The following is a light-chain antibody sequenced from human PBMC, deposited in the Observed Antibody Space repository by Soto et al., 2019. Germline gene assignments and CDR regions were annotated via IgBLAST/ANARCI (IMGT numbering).Light chain of an antibody. J-gene: IGKJ4*01. V-gene: IGKV3-20*01. CDR1: QSINDDF. CDR3: QQYGRSPLT. CDR2: VAS. Sequence: EIVLTQSPGTLSLSAGERATLSCRASQSINDDFLAWYQQRPGQAPRLLIYVASFRATGIPDRFSGSGSGTEFTLTINRLEPEDAAVYFCQQYGRSPLTFGGGTKV.